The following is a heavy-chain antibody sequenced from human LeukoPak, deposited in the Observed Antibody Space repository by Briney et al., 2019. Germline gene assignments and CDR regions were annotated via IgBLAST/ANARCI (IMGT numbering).Heavy chain of an antibody. Sequence: GGSLRLSCAASGFTFRSYAMQWVRQAPGKGLEWVSYITYNSGTIFYADSVKGRFTISRDNAKDSLYLQMSSLRDEDTAVYYCARDSGYSYADDYWGQGTLVAVSS. CDR2: ITYNSGTI. D-gene: IGHD5-18*01. CDR3: ARDSGYSYADDY. V-gene: IGHV3-48*02. J-gene: IGHJ4*02. CDR1: GFTFRSYA.